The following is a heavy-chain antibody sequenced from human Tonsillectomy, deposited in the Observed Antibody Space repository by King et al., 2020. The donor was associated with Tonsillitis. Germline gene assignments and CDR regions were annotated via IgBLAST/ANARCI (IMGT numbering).Heavy chain of an antibody. CDR2: IYSDDTT. V-gene: IGHV3-66*01. D-gene: IGHD2-21*02. Sequence: QLVQSGGGLVQPGGSLRLSCAASGFTVSSNHMSWVRQAPGKGLEWVSLIYSDDTTYYADSVKDRFIISRDKSKNTLYLHMNSLRAEDTAVYYCARDWSWLGGDLVYYYYMDVWGKGTTVTVSS. CDR1: GFTVSSNH. J-gene: IGHJ6*03. CDR3: ARDWSWLGGDLVYYYYMDV.